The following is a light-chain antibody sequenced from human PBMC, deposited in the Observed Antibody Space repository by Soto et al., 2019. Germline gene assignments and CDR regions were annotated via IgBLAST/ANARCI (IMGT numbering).Light chain of an antibody. CDR1: SSDVGNYNL. J-gene: IGLJ1*01. CDR3: CSYAGSSTYV. CDR2: EDT. Sequence: QSALTQPASGSGSAGQSITISCTGTSSDVGNYNLVSWYLHHPGKAPKLLIYEDTKRPSGVSNRFSGSRSGNTASLTVSGLQAEHETDYYCCSYAGSSTYVFGTGTKLTVL. V-gene: IGLV2-23*01.